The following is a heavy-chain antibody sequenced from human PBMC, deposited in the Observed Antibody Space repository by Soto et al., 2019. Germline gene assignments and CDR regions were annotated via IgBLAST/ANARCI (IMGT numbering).Heavy chain of an antibody. V-gene: IGHV1-18*01. CDR3: ARESEGYCSGGSCYADY. Sequence: ASVKVSCKASGYTFTSYGISWVRQAPGQGLEWMGWISAYNGNTNYAQKLQGRVTMTTDTSTSTAYMELRSLRSDDTAVYYCARESEGYCSGGSCYADYWGQGTLVTVSS. CDR2: ISAYNGNT. D-gene: IGHD2-15*01. J-gene: IGHJ4*02. CDR1: GYTFTSYG.